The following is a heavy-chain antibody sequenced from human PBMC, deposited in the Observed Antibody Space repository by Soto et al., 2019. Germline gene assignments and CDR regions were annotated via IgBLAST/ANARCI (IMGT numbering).Heavy chain of an antibody. J-gene: IGHJ4*02. CDR1: GGSSSRYY. CDR3: AREGDSEDFDY. Sequence: SETLSLTCTVGGGSSSRYYWSWIRQPPGKGLEWIGSIYYSGSTNYTPSLKSRVTISVDTSKNQFSLKLSSVTAADPAVYYCAREGDSEDFDYWGQGPPVTVSS. CDR2: IYYSGST. V-gene: IGHV4-59*01. D-gene: IGHD2-21*01.